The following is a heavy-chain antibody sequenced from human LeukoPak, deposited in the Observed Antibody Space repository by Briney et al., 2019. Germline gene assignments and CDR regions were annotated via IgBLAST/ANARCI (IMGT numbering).Heavy chain of an antibody. CDR2: IYYSGSGST. Sequence: SETLSLTCTVSGGSISSSGYYWGWIRQPPGKGLEWIGSIYYSGSGSTNYNPSLKSRVTTSVDTSKNQFSLKLSSVTAADTAVYYCASKTRTGYSNWGQGTLVTVSS. J-gene: IGHJ4*02. V-gene: IGHV4-39*01. CDR1: GGSISSSGYY. D-gene: IGHD6-13*01. CDR3: ASKTRTGYSN.